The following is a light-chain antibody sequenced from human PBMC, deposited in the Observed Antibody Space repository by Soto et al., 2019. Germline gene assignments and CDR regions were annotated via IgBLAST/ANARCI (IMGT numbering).Light chain of an antibody. J-gene: IGKJ1*01. CDR1: QTINSF. Sequence: DIQMTQSPSTLSASVGDRVTITCRASQTINSFLAWYQQTPGKAPKLLIYDASSLQSGVPSGFSGGGSGTEFTLTISSLQPDDFATFHCQQYYRYPWTFGQGTKVDIK. CDR2: DAS. CDR3: QQYYRYPWT. V-gene: IGKV1-5*01.